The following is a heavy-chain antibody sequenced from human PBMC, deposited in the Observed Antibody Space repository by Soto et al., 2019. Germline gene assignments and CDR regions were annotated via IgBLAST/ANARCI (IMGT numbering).Heavy chain of an antibody. CDR3: ASDLTTVTDWYFDL. D-gene: IGHD4-17*01. J-gene: IGHJ2*01. CDR2: IWYDGSNK. V-gene: IGHV3-33*01. CDR1: GFTFSSYG. Sequence: QVQLVESGGGVVQPGRSLRLSCAASGFTFSSYGMHWVRQAPGKGLEWVAVIWYDGSNKYYADSVKGRFTISRDNSKNTLYLQMNLLRAEDTAVYYCASDLTTVTDWYFDLWGRGTLVTVSS.